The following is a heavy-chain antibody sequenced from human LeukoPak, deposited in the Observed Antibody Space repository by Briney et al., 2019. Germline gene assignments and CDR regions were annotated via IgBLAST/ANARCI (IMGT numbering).Heavy chain of an antibody. CDR3: AKIYCRSTSCHFDY. CDR2: ISSSGSTI. D-gene: IGHD2-2*01. J-gene: IGHJ4*02. Sequence: PGGSLRLSCAASGFTFSSYEMNWVRQAPGKGLEWVSYISSSGSTIYYADSVKGRFTISRDNAKNSLYLQMNSLRAEDTALYYCAKIYCRSTSCHFDYWGQGTLVTVSS. CDR1: GFTFSSYE. V-gene: IGHV3-48*03.